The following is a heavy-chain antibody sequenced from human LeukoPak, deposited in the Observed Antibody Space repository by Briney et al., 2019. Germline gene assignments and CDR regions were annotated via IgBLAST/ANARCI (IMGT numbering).Heavy chain of an antibody. D-gene: IGHD2-8*01. CDR2: IRGSGGST. Sequence: TGGSLRLSCAASGFTFSSYAMSWVRQTPGKGLEWVSAIRGSGGSTYYADSVKGRFTISRDNSKNTLFLQMNSLRVEDTAPYYCAKTYCTNGVCDYYFGYWGQGTLVTVSS. J-gene: IGHJ4*02. CDR1: GFTFSSYA. CDR3: AKTYCTNGVCDYYFGY. V-gene: IGHV3-23*01.